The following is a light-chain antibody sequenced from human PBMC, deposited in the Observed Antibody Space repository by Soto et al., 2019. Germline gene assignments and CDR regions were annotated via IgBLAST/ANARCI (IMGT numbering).Light chain of an antibody. CDR3: QQYNSYTWT. CDR1: QSISSW. CDR2: DAS. V-gene: IGKV1-5*01. Sequence: DIQMTQSPSTLSASAGDRVTITCRASQSISSWLAWYQQKPGKAPKLLIYDASSFESGVPSRFSGSGSGTEFTLTISSLQPDDFATYYCQQYNSYTWTFGQGTKVEIK. J-gene: IGKJ1*01.